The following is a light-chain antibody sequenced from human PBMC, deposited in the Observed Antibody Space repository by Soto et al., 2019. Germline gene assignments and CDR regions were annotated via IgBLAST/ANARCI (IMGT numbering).Light chain of an antibody. Sequence: EIVLTQSPGTLSLSPGERATLSCRASQSVSSSYLAWYQKKPGQAPRLLTYGASSRATGIPDRFSGSGSGTDFTLTISRLEPEDFAVYYCQQYGSSPPDTFGQGTKLEIK. CDR2: GAS. V-gene: IGKV3-20*01. CDR1: QSVSSSY. CDR3: QQYGSSPPDT. J-gene: IGKJ2*01.